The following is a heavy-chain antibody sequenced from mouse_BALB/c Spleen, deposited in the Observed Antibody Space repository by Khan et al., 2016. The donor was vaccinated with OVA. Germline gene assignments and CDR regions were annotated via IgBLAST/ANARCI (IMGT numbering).Heavy chain of an antibody. CDR3: DRPSYDSCVMVF. J-gene: IGHJ1*01. CDR1: GYTFKNYE. V-gene: IGHV9-3-1*01. Sequence: QIQLLQSGAELKKPGDTVKISCKASGYTFKNYEMNWVKQTPEKGLKWMGWINTYTGKPTYAAEFKGRVALSLETSASTAYLQINNLKSEDTAIYFCDRPSYDSCVMVFWGPGTTVTVSS. D-gene: IGHD2-2*01. CDR2: INTYTGKP.